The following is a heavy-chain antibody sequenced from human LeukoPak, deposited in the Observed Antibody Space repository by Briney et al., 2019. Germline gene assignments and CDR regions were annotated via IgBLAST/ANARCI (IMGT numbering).Heavy chain of an antibody. CDR1: GGSISSYY. Sequence: SETLSLTCTVSGGSISSYYWGWIRQPPGKGLEWIGSMYYSGSTYYNPSLKSRVTISINTSKNQFSLKLSSVNAADTALYYCARHPGYSYAYVDYWGQGTLVTVSS. CDR2: MYYSGST. D-gene: IGHD5-18*01. V-gene: IGHV4-39*07. J-gene: IGHJ4*02. CDR3: ARHPGYSYAYVDY.